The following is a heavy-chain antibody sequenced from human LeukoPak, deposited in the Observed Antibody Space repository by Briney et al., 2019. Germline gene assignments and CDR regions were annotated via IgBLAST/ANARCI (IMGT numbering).Heavy chain of an antibody. D-gene: IGHD3-22*01. CDR2: ISYDRSNA. V-gene: IGHV3-30-3*01. CDR1: GFTFSNYT. CDR3: ARVLNYYVSSGYYFSC. Sequence: PGGSLRLSCEASGFTFSNYTMHWVRQAPGKGLEWVAVISYDRSNANYADSVKGRFTISRDNSTNTLYLQMNSLRFEDTGVYYCARVLNYYVSSGYYFSCWGRGALVTVSA. J-gene: IGHJ4*02.